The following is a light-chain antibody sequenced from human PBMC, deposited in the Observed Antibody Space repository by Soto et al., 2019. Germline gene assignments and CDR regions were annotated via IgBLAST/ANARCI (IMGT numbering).Light chain of an antibody. J-gene: IGLJ1*01. CDR1: SSDIGAYNF. Sequence: QSVLTQPASVSVSPGQSITISCTGTSSDIGAYNFVSWYQQHPGKAPKLMIYDVSNRPSGVSDRFSGFKSGDTASLTISGLQAEDEADYYCTSYTTSGSYVFGTGTKVTVL. CDR3: TSYTTSGSYV. CDR2: DVS. V-gene: IGLV2-14*01.